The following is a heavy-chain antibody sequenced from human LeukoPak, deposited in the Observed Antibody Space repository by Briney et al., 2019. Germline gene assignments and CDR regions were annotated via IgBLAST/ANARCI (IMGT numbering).Heavy chain of an antibody. J-gene: IGHJ4*02. CDR1: GYIFTNYW. CDR3: ARQYGGNADYFNS. D-gene: IGHD4-23*01. CDR2: IYPGDSGT. Sequence: GESLQISCKGSGYIFTNYWIGWVRQIPGKGLEWMEIIYPGDSGTRYSPSFQGQVTISADKSITTAYLQWSSLKASDTAMYYCARQYGGNADYFNSWGQGTLVTASS. V-gene: IGHV5-51*01.